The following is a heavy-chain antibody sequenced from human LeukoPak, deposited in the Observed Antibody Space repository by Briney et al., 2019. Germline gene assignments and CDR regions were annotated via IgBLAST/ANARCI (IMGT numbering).Heavy chain of an antibody. D-gene: IGHD2-21*02. V-gene: IGHV4-59*01. CDR3: ARAPNCGGDCYSDS. CDR1: GGSISSYY. CDR2: IYYSGST. J-gene: IGHJ4*02. Sequence: SETLSLTCTVSGGSISSYYWSWIRQPPGKGLEGIGCIYYSGSTDYNPSLKSRVTMSVDTFKNQFSLKLSSVTAADTAVYYCARAPNCGGDCYSDSWGQGTLVTVSS.